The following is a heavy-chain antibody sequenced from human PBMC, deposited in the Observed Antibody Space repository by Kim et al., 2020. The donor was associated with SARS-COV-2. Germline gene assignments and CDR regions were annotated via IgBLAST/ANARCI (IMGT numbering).Heavy chain of an antibody. J-gene: IGHJ3*02. Sequence: GGSLRLSCAASGFIFSSCAIHWVRQAPGKGXEWVAVILFGENSKYYADSVKGRFTISRDNSKNTVYLQMNSLRAEDTALYYCARYFWSSTPVAFDI. CDR2: ILFGENSK. CDR1: GFIFSSCA. V-gene: IGHV3-30-3*01. D-gene: IGHD2-2*01. CDR3: ARYFWSSTPVAFDI.